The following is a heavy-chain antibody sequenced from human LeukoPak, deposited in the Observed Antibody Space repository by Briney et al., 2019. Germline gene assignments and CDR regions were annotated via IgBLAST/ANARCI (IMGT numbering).Heavy chain of an antibody. V-gene: IGHV4-59*08. CDR2: IYYSGST. Sequence: SETLSLTCSVSGGSMNSYYWSWIRQSPGKGLEWIGYIYYSGSTNYNPSLKSRVTISADTSKNQFSLTLGSVSATDTAVYYCVSPRGFSYGYFDYWGQGTLVTVSS. CDR1: GGSMNSYY. J-gene: IGHJ4*02. D-gene: IGHD5-18*01. CDR3: VSPRGFSYGYFDY.